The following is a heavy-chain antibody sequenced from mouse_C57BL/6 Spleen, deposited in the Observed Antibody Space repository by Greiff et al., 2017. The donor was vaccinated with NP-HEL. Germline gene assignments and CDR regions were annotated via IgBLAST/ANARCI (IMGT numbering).Heavy chain of an antibody. D-gene: IGHD1-1*01. CDR3: ARRGTTVVAGDWYFDV. CDR1: EYEFPSHD. Sequence: DVMLVESGGGLVQPGESLKLSCESNEYEFPSHDMSWVRKTPEKRLELVAAINSDGGSTYYPDTMERRFIISRDNTKKTLYLQMSSLRSEDTALYYCARRGTTVVAGDWYFDVWGTGTTVTVSS. J-gene: IGHJ1*03. CDR2: INSDGGST. V-gene: IGHV5-2*03.